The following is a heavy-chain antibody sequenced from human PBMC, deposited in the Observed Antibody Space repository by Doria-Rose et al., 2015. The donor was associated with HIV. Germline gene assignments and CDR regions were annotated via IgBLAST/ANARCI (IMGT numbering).Heavy chain of an antibody. CDR2: MYSDDEG. CDR3: ARIKSSRWYHKYYFDF. V-gene: IGHV2-26*01. CDR1: GVSLSSPGMG. J-gene: IGHJ4*02. Sequence: QVTLKESGPVLVKPTETLTLTCTVSGVSLSSPGMGVSWIRQPPGKALEWLANMYSDDEGPYQTSRKSRLAISRGTSKSQVVLTTTDMDPVDTATYYCARIKSSRWYHKYYFDFWGQGTLVIVSA. D-gene: IGHD6-13*01.